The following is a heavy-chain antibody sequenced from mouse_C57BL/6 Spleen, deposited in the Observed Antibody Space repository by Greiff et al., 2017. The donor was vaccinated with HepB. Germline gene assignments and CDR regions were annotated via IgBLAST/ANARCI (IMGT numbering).Heavy chain of an antibody. CDR2: IYPSDSET. CDR3: ARGGLLGYYFDY. D-gene: IGHD2-3*01. J-gene: IGHJ2*01. V-gene: IGHV1-61*01. CDR1: GYTFTSYW. Sequence: QVQLQQPGAELVRPGSSVKLSCKASGYTFTSYWMDWVKQRPGQGLEWIGNIYPSDSETHYNQKFKDKATLTVDKSSSTAYMQLSSLTSEDSAVYYCARGGLLGYYFDYWGQGTTLTVSS.